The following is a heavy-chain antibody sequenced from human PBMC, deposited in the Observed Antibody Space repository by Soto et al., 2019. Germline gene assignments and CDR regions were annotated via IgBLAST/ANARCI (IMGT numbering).Heavy chain of an antibody. CDR3: ARDRDYYDSSGYITFWFDP. CDR1: GSSISSYY. V-gene: IGHV4-4*07. Sequence: SETLSLTFTGSGSSISSYYWSWIRQPAGKGLERIGRIYTSGSTNYTPSLKSRVTMSVDTSKNQFSLKLSSVTAADTAVYYCARDRDYYDSSGYITFWFDPWGQGTLVTVSS. J-gene: IGHJ5*02. CDR2: IYTSGST. D-gene: IGHD3-22*01.